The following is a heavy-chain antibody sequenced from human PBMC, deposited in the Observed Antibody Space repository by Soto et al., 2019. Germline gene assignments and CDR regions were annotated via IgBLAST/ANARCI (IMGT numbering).Heavy chain of an antibody. Sequence: QVQLQESGPGLVKPSQTLSLTCTVSGGSISSGDYYWSWIRQPPGKGLEWIGYIYYSGSTYYNPSLKSRVTISVDPSKNQFSLKLSSVTAADTAVYYCASSVYYSSGYYYPPYYFDYWGQGTLVTVS. CDR1: GGSISSGDYY. D-gene: IGHD3-22*01. J-gene: IGHJ4*02. CDR3: ASSVYYSSGYYYPPYYFDY. V-gene: IGHV4-30-4*01. CDR2: IYYSGST.